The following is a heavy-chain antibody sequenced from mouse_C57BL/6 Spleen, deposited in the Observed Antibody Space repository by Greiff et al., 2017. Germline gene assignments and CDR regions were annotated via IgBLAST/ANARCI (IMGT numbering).Heavy chain of an antibody. D-gene: IGHD1-1*01. V-gene: IGHV1-54*01. CDR1: GYAFTNYL. CDR2: INPGSGGT. CDR3: AREGGYGSSFDY. J-gene: IGHJ2*01. Sequence: QVQLQQSGAELVRPGTSVKVSCKASGYAFTNYLIEWVKQRPGQGLEWIGVINPGSGGTNYNEKFKGKATLTADKSSSTAYMQLSSLTSEDSAVYFWAREGGYGSSFDYWGQGTTLTVSS.